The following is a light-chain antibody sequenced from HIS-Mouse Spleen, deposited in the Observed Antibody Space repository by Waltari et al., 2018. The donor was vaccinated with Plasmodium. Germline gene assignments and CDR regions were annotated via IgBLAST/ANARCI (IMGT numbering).Light chain of an antibody. V-gene: IGLV2-23*01. CDR2: EGS. J-gene: IGLJ3*02. CDR1: RSDVGSYHL. Sequence: QSALTQPASVSGSPGQSIPISCTGTRSDVGSYHLVSWYQQHPGKAPKLMIYEGSKRPSGVSNRFSGSKSGNTASLTISGLQAEDEADYYCCSYAGSSTNWVFGGGTKLTVL. CDR3: CSYAGSSTNWV.